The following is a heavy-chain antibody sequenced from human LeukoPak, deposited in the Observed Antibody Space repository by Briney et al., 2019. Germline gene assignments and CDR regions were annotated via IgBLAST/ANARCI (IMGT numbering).Heavy chain of an antibody. CDR2: IYYNEST. CDR3: ARLELDTAMVFSSTPTYGMDV. J-gene: IGHJ6*02. Sequence: SETLSLTCTVSGGSISSSSYYWGWVRQPPGKGLEWIMSIYYNESTYYNPSLKSRVTISVDTSKNQFSLKLSSVTAADTGVYYCARLELDTAMVFSSTPTYGMDVWGQGTTVTVSS. V-gene: IGHV4-39*01. CDR1: GGSISSSSYY. D-gene: IGHD5-18*01.